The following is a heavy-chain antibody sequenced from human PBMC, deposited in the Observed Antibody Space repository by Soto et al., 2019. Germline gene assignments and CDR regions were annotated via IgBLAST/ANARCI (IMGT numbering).Heavy chain of an antibody. CDR1: GVTISNNSKH. V-gene: IGHV4-39*01. CDR2: IYYSGST. J-gene: IGHJ4*02. D-gene: IGHD6-19*01. CDR3: ARGLITGSHYSGGWYYFDS. Sequence: SESLSLTCTVSGVTISNNSKHWGWLPPAPGKGLEWSGSIYYSGSTYYNPSLKSRVTISVDTSKNQFSLKLSSVTAADTAVYYCARGLITGSHYSGGWYYFDSWGQGTQVT.